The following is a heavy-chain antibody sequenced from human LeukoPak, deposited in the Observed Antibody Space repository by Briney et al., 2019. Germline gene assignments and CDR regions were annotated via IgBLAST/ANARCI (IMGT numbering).Heavy chain of an antibody. J-gene: IGHJ4*02. V-gene: IGHV3-30*02. CDR3: AKDDCSSTSCFYIDY. D-gene: IGHD2-2*01. Sequence: GGSLRLSCAAFSFTFRLCGMHWVRQAPGKGLEWVAFIRYDGSNKYYADSVKGRFTISRDNSKNTLYLQMNSLRAEDTAVYYCAKDDCSSTSCFYIDYWGQGTLVTVSS. CDR2: IRYDGSNK. CDR1: SFTFRLCG.